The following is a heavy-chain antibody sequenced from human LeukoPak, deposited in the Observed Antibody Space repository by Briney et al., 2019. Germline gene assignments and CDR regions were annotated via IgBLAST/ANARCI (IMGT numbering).Heavy chain of an antibody. CDR1: GFTFSSYS. D-gene: IGHD5-12*01. CDR3: SREMVATGHFDY. J-gene: IGHJ4*02. CDR2: ISSSSSYI. V-gene: IGHV3-21*01. Sequence: PGGSLRLSCAASGFTFSSYSMNWVRQAPGKGLEWVSSISSSSSYIYYADSVKGRITISRDNAKNSLYLQMSNLRGENTAVYYFSREMVATGHFDYWGQGTLVTVSS.